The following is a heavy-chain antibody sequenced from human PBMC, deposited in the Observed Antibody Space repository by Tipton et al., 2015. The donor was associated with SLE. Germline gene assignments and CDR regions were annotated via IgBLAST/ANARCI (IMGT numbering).Heavy chain of an antibody. J-gene: IGHJ6*02. Sequence: TLSLTCTVSGGSISSYYWSWIRQPPGKGLEWIGYIYYSGSTNYNPSLKSRVTISVDTSKNQFSLKLSSVTAADTAVYYCARHASYYYGMDVWGQGTTVTVSS. V-gene: IGHV4-59*01. CDR3: ARHASYYYGMDV. CDR2: IYYSGST. CDR1: GGSISSYY.